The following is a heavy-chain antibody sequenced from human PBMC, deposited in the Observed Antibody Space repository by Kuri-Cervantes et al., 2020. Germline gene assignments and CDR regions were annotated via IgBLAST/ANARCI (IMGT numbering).Heavy chain of an antibody. V-gene: IGHV4-59*08. J-gene: IGHJ5*02. CDR1: GGSIRSFH. D-gene: IGHD2/OR15-2a*01. Sequence: SETLSLTCTVSGGSIRSFHWTWIRQPPGKGLEWIGQISDSGSTNYNPSLKSRVTISVDKSKNQFSLKLNSVTAADTAVYFCARQGGIGGNSQFDPWGQGTLVTVSS. CDR3: ARQGGIGGNSQFDP. CDR2: ISDSGST.